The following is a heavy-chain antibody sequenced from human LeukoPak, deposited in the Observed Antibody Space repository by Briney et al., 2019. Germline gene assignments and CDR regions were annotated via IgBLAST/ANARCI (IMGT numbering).Heavy chain of an antibody. Sequence: GGSLRLSCAASGFTFSSYWMHWVRQAPGKGLVWVSRINSDGSSTSYVDSVKGRFTISRDDAKNTLYLQMNSLRAEDTAVYYCARATGYSYGYSRFDYWGQGTLVTVSS. J-gene: IGHJ4*02. V-gene: IGHV3-74*01. D-gene: IGHD5-18*01. CDR3: ARATGYSYGYSRFDY. CDR1: GFTFSSYW. CDR2: INSDGSST.